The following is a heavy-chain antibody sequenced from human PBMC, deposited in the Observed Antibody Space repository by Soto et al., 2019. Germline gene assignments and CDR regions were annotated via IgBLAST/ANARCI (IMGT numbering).Heavy chain of an antibody. D-gene: IGHD6-19*01. CDR2: ISYTGST. J-gene: IGHJ4*02. CDR3: ARSGAGSGWL. CDR1: GGSVSSGHYY. Sequence: QVQLQESGPGLVRPSETLSLTCTVSGGSVSSGHYYWSWSRQPPGKGLEWIGYISYTGSTNYNPSLKSRVTISVDTSKNQFSLKMKSVTAADTAVYYCARSGAGSGWLGGQGTLGTVSS. V-gene: IGHV4-61*01.